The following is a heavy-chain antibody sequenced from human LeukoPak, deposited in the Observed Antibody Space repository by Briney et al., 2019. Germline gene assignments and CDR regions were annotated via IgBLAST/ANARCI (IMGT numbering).Heavy chain of an antibody. CDR3: VYSGLPSSPLYFDY. J-gene: IGHJ4*02. V-gene: IGHV3-66*01. Sequence: GGSLRLSCLVSGLNVHDNYIYWVRQAPGKGPESVSVIYPGGTPFYVDSARDRFSISRDSSKNTVDLQMDSLRVEDTGLYYCVYSGLPSSPLYFDYWGPGTPVTVSS. D-gene: IGHD1-26*01. CDR1: GLNVHDNY. CDR2: IYPGGTP.